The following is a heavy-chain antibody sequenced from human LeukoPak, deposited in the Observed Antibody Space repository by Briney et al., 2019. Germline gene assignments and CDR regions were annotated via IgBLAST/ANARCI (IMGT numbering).Heavy chain of an antibody. CDR1: GFTFSNYA. V-gene: IGHV3-23*01. J-gene: IGHJ4*02. CDR3: ARDLTGGAY. CDR2: LSGSGGST. Sequence: GSLRLSCAASGFTFSNYAMSWVRQAPGNGLEWVSTLSGSGGSTYYADSVKGRFTISRDNAKNSLYLQMNSLRAEDTAVYYCARDLTGGAYWGQGTLVTVSS. D-gene: IGHD3-10*01.